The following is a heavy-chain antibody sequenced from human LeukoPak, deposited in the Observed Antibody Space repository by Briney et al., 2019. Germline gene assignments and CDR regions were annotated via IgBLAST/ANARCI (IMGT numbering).Heavy chain of an antibody. CDR3: AGGITIFGVAHDAFDI. D-gene: IGHD3-3*01. CDR1: GGSISSGSYY. V-gene: IGHV4-61*02. CDR2: IYTSGST. Sequence: SQTLSLTCTVSGGSISSGSYYWSWIRQPAGKGLEWIGRIYTSGSTNYNPSLKSRVTISVDTSKNQSSLKLSSVTAADTAVYYCAGGITIFGVAHDAFDIWGQGTMVTVSS. J-gene: IGHJ3*02.